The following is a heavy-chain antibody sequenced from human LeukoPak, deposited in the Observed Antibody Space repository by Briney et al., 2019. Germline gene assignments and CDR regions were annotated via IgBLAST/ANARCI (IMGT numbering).Heavy chain of an antibody. CDR1: GGTFSSYT. CDR2: IIPILGIA. CDR3: ARAPTGDPLLDY. Sequence: SVKVSCKASGGTFSSYTISWVRQAPGQGLEWMRRIIPILGIANYAQKFQGRVTITADKSTSTAYMELSSLRSEDTAVYYCARAPTGDPLLDYWGQGTLVTVSS. J-gene: IGHJ4*02. V-gene: IGHV1-69*02.